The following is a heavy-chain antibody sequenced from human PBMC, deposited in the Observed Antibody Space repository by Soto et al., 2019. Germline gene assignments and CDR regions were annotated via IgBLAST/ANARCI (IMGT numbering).Heavy chain of an antibody. CDR3: ARLRIVGATTGFDY. CDR1: GGTFSSYA. Sequence: GASVKVSCKASGGTFSSYAISWVRQAPGQGLEWMGGIIPIFGTANYAQKFQGRVTITADESTSTAYMELSSLRSEDTAVYYCARLRIVGATTGFDYWGRGTLVTVSS. J-gene: IGHJ4*02. V-gene: IGHV1-69*13. CDR2: IIPIFGTA. D-gene: IGHD1-26*01.